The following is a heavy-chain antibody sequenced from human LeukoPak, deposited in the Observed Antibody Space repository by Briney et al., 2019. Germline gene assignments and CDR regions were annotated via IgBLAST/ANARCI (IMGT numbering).Heavy chain of an antibody. V-gene: IGHV4-34*01. CDR2: INHSGST. Sequence: SETLSLTCAVYGGSFSGYYWSWIRQPPGKGLEWIGEINHSGSTNYNPSLNSRVTISVDTSKNQFSLKLSSVTAADTAVYYCARGTMVRGYHHSAWFDPWGQGTLVTVSS. CDR3: ARGTMVRGYHHSAWFDP. CDR1: GGSFSGYY. D-gene: IGHD3-10*01. J-gene: IGHJ5*02.